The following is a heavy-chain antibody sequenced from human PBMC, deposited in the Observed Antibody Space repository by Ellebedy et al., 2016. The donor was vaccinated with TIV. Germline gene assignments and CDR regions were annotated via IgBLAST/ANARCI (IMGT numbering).Heavy chain of an antibody. CDR1: GGSVSTYF. CDR2: IHGSGSP. V-gene: IGHV4-4*07. D-gene: IGHD2-15*01. Sequence: MPSETLSLTCNVSGGSVSTYFWSWIRQPAGKGLEWIGRIHGSGSPIYNPSLKNRVSMSVDTSKNQPSLKLSSVTAADTAVYYCARVMVAYSSDIWGQGTRVTGSS. J-gene: IGHJ3*02. CDR3: ARVMVAYSSDI.